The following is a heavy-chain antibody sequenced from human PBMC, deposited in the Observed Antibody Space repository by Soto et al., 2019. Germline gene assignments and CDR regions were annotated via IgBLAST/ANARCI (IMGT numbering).Heavy chain of an antibody. CDR2: IYYSGST. CDR1: GSSISSYY. V-gene: IGHV4-59*01. CDR3: ARNGDYNYYYMDV. Sequence: SETLSLTCTVSGSSISSYYLSWIRQPPGKGLEWIGYIYYSGSTNYNPSLKSRVTISVDTSKNQFSLKLSSVTAADTAVYYCARNGDYNYYYMDVWGKGTTVTVSS. J-gene: IGHJ6*03. D-gene: IGHD4-17*01.